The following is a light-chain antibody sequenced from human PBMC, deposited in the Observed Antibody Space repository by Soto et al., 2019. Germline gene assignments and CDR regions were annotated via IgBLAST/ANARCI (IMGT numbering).Light chain of an antibody. CDR2: GAS. V-gene: IGKV3-20*01. CDR3: QQYGSSLTWT. CDR1: QSVSSNY. J-gene: IGKJ1*01. Sequence: IVLTQSPGTLSLSPGERGALSCRASQSVSSNYVAWYQQRPGQAPRLLIYGASSRAAGIPDRFSGSGSGTDFTLTISRLETEDFAVYYCQQYGSSLTWTFGQGTKVDIK.